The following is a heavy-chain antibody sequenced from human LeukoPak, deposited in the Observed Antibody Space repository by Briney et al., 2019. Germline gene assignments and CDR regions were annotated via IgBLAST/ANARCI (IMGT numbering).Heavy chain of an antibody. J-gene: IGHJ4*02. CDR1: GGSFSGYY. Sequence: PSETLSLTCDVYGGSFSGYYWSWIRQPRGKGLEWIGEINHRGSTNYNPSLKSRVTISVDTSKNQFSLKLTSVTAADAAVYYCARGGIVVATDYWGQGTLVTVSS. V-gene: IGHV4-34*01. CDR2: INHRGST. CDR3: ARGGIVVATDY. D-gene: IGHD6-19*01.